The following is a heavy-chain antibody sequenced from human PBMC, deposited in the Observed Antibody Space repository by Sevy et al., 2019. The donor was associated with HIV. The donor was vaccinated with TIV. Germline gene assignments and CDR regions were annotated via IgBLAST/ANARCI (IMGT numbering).Heavy chain of an antibody. Sequence: ASVKVSCKVSGYTLTQLSMHWVRQAPGKGLEWMGSFDPEDGKTVHAQKFQGRVTMTEDTSTDKAYMELSSLRSEDTAMYYCATTKDYYDSSGSPFDYWGQGTLVTVSS. CDR2: FDPEDGKT. CDR1: GYTLTQLS. D-gene: IGHD3-22*01. CDR3: ATTKDYYDSSGSPFDY. J-gene: IGHJ4*02. V-gene: IGHV1-24*01.